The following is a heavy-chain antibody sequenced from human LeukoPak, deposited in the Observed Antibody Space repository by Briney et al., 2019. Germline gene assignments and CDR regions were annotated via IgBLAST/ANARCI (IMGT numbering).Heavy chain of an antibody. V-gene: IGHV1-18*01. D-gene: IGHD1-26*01. Sequence: GASVKVSCKASGYTFTTYGISWVRQAPGQGLEWMGWISAHNGNTNYAQKLQGRVTMTTDTTTSTAYMELRSLRFDDTAVYYCAAREWYSGSYRGDYWGQGTLVTVSS. CDR1: GYTFTTYG. CDR3: AAREWYSGSYRGDY. J-gene: IGHJ4*02. CDR2: ISAHNGNT.